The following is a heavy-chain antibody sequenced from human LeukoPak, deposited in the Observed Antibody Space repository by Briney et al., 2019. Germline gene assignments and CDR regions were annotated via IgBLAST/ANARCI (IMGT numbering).Heavy chain of an antibody. J-gene: IGHJ3*01. V-gene: IGHV3-66*01. D-gene: IGHD5-12*01. Sequence: PGGSLRLSCAASGFTLSSNYMSWVRQAPGKGVEWVSVLYTGGTTYYADSVKGRFTISRDNSKNTVYVVMNSLRAEDTAVYYCARAVDIVATTPFDLWGQGTMVTVSS. CDR2: LYTGGTT. CDR1: GFTLSSNY. CDR3: ARAVDIVATTPFDL.